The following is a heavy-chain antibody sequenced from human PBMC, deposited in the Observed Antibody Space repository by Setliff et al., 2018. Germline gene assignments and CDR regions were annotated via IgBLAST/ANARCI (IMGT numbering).Heavy chain of an antibody. V-gene: IGHV4-59*13. D-gene: IGHD3-10*01. CDR2: IYYSGST. Sequence: SETLSLTCTVSGGSISNYYWSWIRQPPGKGLEWIGYIYYSGSTNYNPSLKSRVTMSVDTSKNQFSLKLSSVTAADTAVYYCARDKYGSGSYYKGYFDYWGQGTLVTVSS. J-gene: IGHJ4*02. CDR3: ARDKYGSGSYYKGYFDY. CDR1: GGSISNYY.